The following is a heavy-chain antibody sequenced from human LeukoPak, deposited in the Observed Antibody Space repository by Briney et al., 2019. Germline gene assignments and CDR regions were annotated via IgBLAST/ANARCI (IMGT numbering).Heavy chain of an antibody. CDR1: GGTFSSYA. J-gene: IGHJ4*02. V-gene: IGHV1-69*13. CDR2: IIPIFGTA. Sequence: GASVKLSCKASGGTFSSYAISWMRQAPGQGLEWMGGIIPIFGTANYAQKFQGRATITADESTTTAYMDLSSLRSEDTGVYYCARYPLRSGYSYGVGGYWGQGTLVTVSS. CDR3: ARYPLRSGYSYGVGGY. D-gene: IGHD5-18*01.